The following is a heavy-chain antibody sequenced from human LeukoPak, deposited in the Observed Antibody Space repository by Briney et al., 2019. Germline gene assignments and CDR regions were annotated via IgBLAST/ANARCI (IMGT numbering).Heavy chain of an antibody. CDR3: ASPDSSGWSEPFDY. D-gene: IGHD6-19*01. CDR1: GYTFTGYY. Sequence: ASVTVSCKASGYTFTGYYMHWVRQAPGQGLEWMGWINPNSGGTNYAQKFQGRVTMTRGTSISTAYMELSRLRSDDTAVYYCASPDSSGWSEPFDYWGQGTLVTVSS. J-gene: IGHJ4*02. V-gene: IGHV1-2*02. CDR2: INPNSGGT.